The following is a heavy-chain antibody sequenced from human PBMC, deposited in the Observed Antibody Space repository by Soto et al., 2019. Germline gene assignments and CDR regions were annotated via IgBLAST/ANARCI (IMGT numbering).Heavy chain of an antibody. D-gene: IGHD6-19*01. CDR1: GGSISSSRYY. CDR2: INYSGST. CDR3: ARASGWYGKHFDY. V-gene: IGHV4-39*07. J-gene: IGHJ4*02. Sequence: PETLSLTCTVSGGSISSSRYYCGWIRQPPGKGLEWIGKINYSGSTNYNPSLKSRVTISVDTSKNQFSLKLSSVTAADTAVYYCARASGWYGKHFDYWGQGTLVTVSS.